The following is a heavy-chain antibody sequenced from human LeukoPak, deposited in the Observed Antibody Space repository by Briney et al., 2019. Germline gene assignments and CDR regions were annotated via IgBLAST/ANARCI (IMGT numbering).Heavy chain of an antibody. CDR3: ARVGSSGWFSFDY. V-gene: IGHV3-53*01. Sequence: PGGSLRLSCAASGFTVSSNYMSWVRQAPGKGLEWVSVIYTGGTTYYADSVKGRFTISRDNSKNTLYLQMNSLRAEDTAVYYCARVGSSGWFSFDYWGQGTLVTVSS. D-gene: IGHD6-19*01. CDR2: IYTGGTT. J-gene: IGHJ4*02. CDR1: GFTVSSNY.